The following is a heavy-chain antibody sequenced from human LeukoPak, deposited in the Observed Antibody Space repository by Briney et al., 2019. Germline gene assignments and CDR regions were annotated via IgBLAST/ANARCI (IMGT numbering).Heavy chain of an antibody. D-gene: IGHD2-15*01. CDR3: ARYAAGYYYFYMDV. Sequence: SETLSLTRAVFGGSFSGYYLSWIRQPPGKGLEWIGEINPGGSTDYKPSLKSRVTISMDTSKNQFSLNLTSVSAADTAVYYCARYAAGYYYFYMDVWGKGTSVTVSS. V-gene: IGHV4-34*01. J-gene: IGHJ6*03. CDR1: GGSFSGYY. CDR2: INPGGST.